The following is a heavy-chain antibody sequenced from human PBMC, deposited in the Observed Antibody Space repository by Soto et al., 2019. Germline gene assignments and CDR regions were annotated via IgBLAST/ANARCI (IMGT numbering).Heavy chain of an antibody. V-gene: IGHV4-34*01. CDR2: INHSGST. CDR1: GGSFSGYY. J-gene: IGHJ4*02. D-gene: IGHD3-9*01. CDR3: ARSFGYFDWLLYY. Sequence: SETLSLTCAVYGGSFSGYYWSWIRQPPGKGLEWIGEINHSGSTNYNPSLKSRVTISVDTSKNQFSLKLSSVTAADTAVYYCARSFGYFDWLLYYWGQGTLVTVSS.